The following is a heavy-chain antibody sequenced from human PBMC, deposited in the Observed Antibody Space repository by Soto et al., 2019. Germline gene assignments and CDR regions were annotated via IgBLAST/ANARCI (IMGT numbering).Heavy chain of an antibody. CDR1: GGSISSGGYS. V-gene: IGHV4-30-2*01. CDR3: ARVTDY. Sequence: SETLSLTCAVSGGSISSGGYSWSWIRQPPGKGLEWIGYMYHSGSIQYNPSLKSRVTISVDRSKNQFSLKLSSVTAADTAVYYCARVTDYWGQGTLVTVSS. J-gene: IGHJ4*02. CDR2: MYHSGSI.